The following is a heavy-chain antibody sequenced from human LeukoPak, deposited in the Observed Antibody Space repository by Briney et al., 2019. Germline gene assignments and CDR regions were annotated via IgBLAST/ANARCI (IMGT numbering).Heavy chain of an antibody. CDR3: ARVWSPPYTSSWPDYFDY. CDR2: ISSSSTYI. Sequence: KSGGSLRLSCAASGFTFSSYSMNWVRQAPGKGLEWVSSISSSSTYIYYGDPVKGRFTISRDNAKNSLYLQMNSLRAEDTAVYYCARVWSPPYTSSWPDYFDYWGQGTLVTVSS. D-gene: IGHD6-13*01. V-gene: IGHV3-21*01. J-gene: IGHJ4*02. CDR1: GFTFSSYS.